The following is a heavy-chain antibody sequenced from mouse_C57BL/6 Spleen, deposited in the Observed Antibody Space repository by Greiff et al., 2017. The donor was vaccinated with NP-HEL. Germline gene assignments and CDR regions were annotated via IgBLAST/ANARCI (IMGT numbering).Heavy chain of an antibody. Sequence: VQLQQSGAELVRPGASVKLSCTASGFNIKDDYMHWVKQRPEQGLEWIGWIDPENGDTEYASKFQGKATITADTSSNTAYLQLSSLTSEDTAVYYCTKMGDYYGSSEGIFAYWGQGTLVTVSA. CDR1: GFNIKDDY. D-gene: IGHD1-1*01. V-gene: IGHV14-4*01. CDR2: IDPENGDT. CDR3: TKMGDYYGSSEGIFAY. J-gene: IGHJ3*01.